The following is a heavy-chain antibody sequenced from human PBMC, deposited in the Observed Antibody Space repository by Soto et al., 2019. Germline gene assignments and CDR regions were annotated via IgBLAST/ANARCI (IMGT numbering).Heavy chain of an antibody. CDR1: GFTFSSHA. Sequence: GGSLRLSCAASGFTFSSHAMHWVRQAPGKGLEWVAIISYDGSTIFYGDSVKGRFTISRDNSKNTLYLHMSSLRPDDTAVYFCARHVASTVTTSDWFDPWGQGTLVTAPQ. CDR3: ARHVASTVTTSDWFDP. J-gene: IGHJ5*02. CDR2: ISYDGSTI. V-gene: IGHV3-30-3*01. D-gene: IGHD4-4*01.